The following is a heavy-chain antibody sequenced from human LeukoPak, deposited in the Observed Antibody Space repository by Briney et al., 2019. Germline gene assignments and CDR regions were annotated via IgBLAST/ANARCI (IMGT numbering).Heavy chain of an antibody. Sequence: SETLSLTCTVSGYSISSGYYWSWIRQPPGKGLEWIGEINHSGSTNYNPSLKSRVTISVDTSKNQFSLKLSSVTAADTAVYYCARANLHVLRYFDWSSGAFSWFDPWGQGTLVTVSS. V-gene: IGHV4-38-2*02. CDR1: GYSISSGYY. CDR2: INHSGST. CDR3: ARANLHVLRYFDWSSGAFSWFDP. D-gene: IGHD3-9*01. J-gene: IGHJ5*02.